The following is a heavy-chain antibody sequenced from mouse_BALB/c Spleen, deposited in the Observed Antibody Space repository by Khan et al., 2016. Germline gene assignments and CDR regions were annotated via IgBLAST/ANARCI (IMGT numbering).Heavy chain of an antibody. CDR2: ISDGGSYT. CDR3: ARDGNYYAMDY. Sequence: EVELVESGGGLVKPGGSLKLSCAASGFTFSDYYMYWVRQTPEKRLEWVATISDGGSYTYYPDSVKGRFTISRDNAKNNLYLQMSSLKSEDTAMXYCARDGNYYAMDYWGQGTSVTVSS. D-gene: IGHD2-1*01. CDR1: GFTFSDYY. V-gene: IGHV5-4*02. J-gene: IGHJ4*01.